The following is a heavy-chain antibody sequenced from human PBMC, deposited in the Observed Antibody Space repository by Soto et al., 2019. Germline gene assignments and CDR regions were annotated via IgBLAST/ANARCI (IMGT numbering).Heavy chain of an antibody. CDR2: IYWDDDK. Sequence: QGTLKESGPTLVRPTQILTLPCTFSGFSLTTSGVGVGWIRQPPGEALEWLAMIYWDDDKRYRPSLKSRLTITRDTSKNQVVLTMLNMDHVDTATYYGAYRPDNSFDHCGQGTLVTVSS. CDR3: AYRPDNSFDH. D-gene: IGHD3-22*01. J-gene: IGHJ4*02. CDR1: GFSLTTSGVG. V-gene: IGHV2-5*09.